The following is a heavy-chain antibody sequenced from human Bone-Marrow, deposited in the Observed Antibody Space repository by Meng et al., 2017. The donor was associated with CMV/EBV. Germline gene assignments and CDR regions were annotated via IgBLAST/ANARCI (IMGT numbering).Heavy chain of an antibody. D-gene: IGHD1-1*01. CDR3: ASHLGGTTFNWFDP. V-gene: IGHV1-69*05. J-gene: IGHJ5*02. CDR1: GGTFSSYA. CDR2: IIPIFGTA. Sequence: SVKVSCKASGGTFSSYAISWVRQAPGQGLEWMGGIIPIFGTANYAQKFQGRVTITTDESTSTAYMELSSLRSEDTAVYYCASHLGGTTFNWFDPRGQGTLVTVSS.